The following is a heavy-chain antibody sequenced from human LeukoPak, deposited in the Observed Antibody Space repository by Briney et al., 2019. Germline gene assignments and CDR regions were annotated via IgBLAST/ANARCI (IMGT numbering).Heavy chain of an antibody. V-gene: IGHV3-74*01. CDR1: GFTFSSYW. D-gene: IGHD2/OR15-2a*01. CDR3: ARDLFTLIDYYGMDV. J-gene: IGHJ6*02. CDR2: INSDGSST. Sequence: PGGALRLSCAASGFTFSSYWKHWGRQAPGKGLVWVSRINSDGSSTSYADSVKGRFTISRDNAKNTLYLQMNSLRAEDTAVYYCARDLFTLIDYYGMDVWGQGTTVTVSS.